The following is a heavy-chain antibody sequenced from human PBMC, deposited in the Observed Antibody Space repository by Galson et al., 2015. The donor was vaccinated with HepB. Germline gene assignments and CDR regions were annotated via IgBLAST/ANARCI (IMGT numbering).Heavy chain of an antibody. D-gene: IGHD6-13*01. CDR3: AVEYSSSWTDFLILNPGFDY. CDR2: ISSSSSYI. Sequence: SLRLSCAASGFTFSSYSMNWVRQAPGKGLEWVSSISSSSSYIYYADSVKGRFTISRDNAKNSLYLQMNSLRAEDTAVYYCAVEYSSSWTDFLILNPGFDYWGQGTLVTVSS. J-gene: IGHJ4*02. V-gene: IGHV3-21*01. CDR1: GFTFSSYS.